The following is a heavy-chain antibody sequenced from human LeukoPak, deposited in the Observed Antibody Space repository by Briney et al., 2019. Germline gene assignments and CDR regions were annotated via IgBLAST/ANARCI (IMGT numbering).Heavy chain of an antibody. CDR2: IYYSGST. CDR1: GGSISSSSYY. V-gene: IGHV4-39*07. J-gene: IGHJ4*02. D-gene: IGHD1-26*01. Sequence: PSETLSLTCTVSGGSISSSSYYWGWIRQPPGKGLEWIGSIYYSGSTNYNPSLKSRVTISVDTSKNQFSLKLSSVTAADTAVYYCARAWYSGSYYGVWGQGTLVTVSS. CDR3: ARAWYSGSYYGV.